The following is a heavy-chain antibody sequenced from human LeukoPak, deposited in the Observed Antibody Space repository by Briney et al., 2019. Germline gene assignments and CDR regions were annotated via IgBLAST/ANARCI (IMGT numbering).Heavy chain of an antibody. CDR2: ISYDGRNN. D-gene: IGHD4/OR15-4a*01. Sequence: GRSLRLSCAASGFTFSRYAMYWVRQAPGEGLEWVAAISYDGRNNYYADSVKGRLTIARDNSKNTLYLQMSSLRAEDTAVYYCVRSTGKFYYGADVWGQGTTVTVSS. CDR3: VRSTGKFYYGADV. V-gene: IGHV3-30*04. CDR1: GFTFSRYA. J-gene: IGHJ6*02.